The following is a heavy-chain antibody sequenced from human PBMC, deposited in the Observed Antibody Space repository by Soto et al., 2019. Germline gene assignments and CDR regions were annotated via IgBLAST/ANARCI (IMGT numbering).Heavy chain of an antibody. Sequence: QVQLQESGPGLVKPSQTLSLTCTVSGGSISSGGYYWSWIRQHPGKGLEWIGYIYYSGSTYYNPSLEMRVTIPVDSSKNQLSRKLSSVTAADTAVYDCVSVLGYFSSTSCYTPIWFDPWGQGTLVTVSS. CDR2: IYYSGST. J-gene: IGHJ5*02. CDR3: VSVLGYFSSTSCYTPIWFDP. D-gene: IGHD2-2*02. V-gene: IGHV4-31*03. CDR1: GGSISSGGYY.